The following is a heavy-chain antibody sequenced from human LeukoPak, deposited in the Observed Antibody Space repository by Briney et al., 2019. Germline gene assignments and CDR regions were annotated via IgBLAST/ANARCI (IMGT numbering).Heavy chain of an antibody. D-gene: IGHD3-22*01. CDR2: INPSGGST. CDR3: ARDTKYYYDSSGYYPNYYFDY. V-gene: IGHV1-46*01. Sequence: ASVKVSCKASGYTFTSYYMHWVRQAPGQGLEWMGIINPSGGSTSYAQKFQGRVTMTRDTSTSTVYMELSSLRSEDTAVYYCARDTKYYYDSSGYYPNYYFDYWGQGTLVTVS. CDR1: GYTFTSYY. J-gene: IGHJ4*02.